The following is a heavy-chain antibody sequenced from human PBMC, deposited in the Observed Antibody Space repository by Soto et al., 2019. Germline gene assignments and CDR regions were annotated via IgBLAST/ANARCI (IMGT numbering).Heavy chain of an antibody. D-gene: IGHD5-18*01. Sequence: TLSLTCTVSGGSISSGDYYWSWIRQPPGKGLEWIGYIYYSGNTYSNPSLKSRATISVDTSKNQFSLKLSSVTAADTAVYYCASTRGYTYGYFRYFDYWGQGTLVTVSS. CDR1: GGSISSGDYY. CDR2: IYYSGNT. CDR3: ASTRGYTYGYFRYFDY. V-gene: IGHV4-30-4*01. J-gene: IGHJ4*02.